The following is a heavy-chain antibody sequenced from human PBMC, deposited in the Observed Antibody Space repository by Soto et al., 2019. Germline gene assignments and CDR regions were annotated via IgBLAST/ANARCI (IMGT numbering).Heavy chain of an antibody. CDR1: GGSISSSSYY. D-gene: IGHD6-19*01. CDR3: ARHVYESVAGNPYYFDY. V-gene: IGHV4-39*01. J-gene: IGHJ4*02. Sequence: ETLSLTCTVSGGSISSSSYYWGWIRQPPGKGLEWIGSIYYSGSTYYNPSLKSRVTISVDTSKNQFSLKLSSVTAADTAVYYCARHVYESVAGNPYYFDYWGQGTLVTVSS. CDR2: IYYSGST.